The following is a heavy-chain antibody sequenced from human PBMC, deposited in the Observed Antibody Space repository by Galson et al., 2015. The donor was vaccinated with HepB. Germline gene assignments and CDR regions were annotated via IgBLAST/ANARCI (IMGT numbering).Heavy chain of an antibody. J-gene: IGHJ6*02. Sequence: SLRLSCAASGFTFSSYWMSWVRQAPGKGLEWVANIKQDGSEKYYVDSVKGRFTISRDNAKNSLYLQMNSLRAEDTAVYYCARSPHYGDYGYYYYGMDVWGQGTTVTVSS. CDR2: IKQDGSEK. CDR1: GFTFSSYW. D-gene: IGHD4-17*01. V-gene: IGHV3-7*01. CDR3: ARSPHYGDYGYYYYGMDV.